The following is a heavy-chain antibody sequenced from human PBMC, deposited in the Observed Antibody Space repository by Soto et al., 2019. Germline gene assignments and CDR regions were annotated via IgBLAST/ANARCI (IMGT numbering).Heavy chain of an antibody. Sequence: PGXSLRLSCAASGFTFSSYAMSWVRQAPGKGLEWVSAISGSGGSTYYADSVKGRFTISRDNSKNTLYLQMNSLRAEDTAVYYCAKVVDYDFWSGYHKVNWFDPCGQGTLVTXSS. D-gene: IGHD3-3*01. V-gene: IGHV3-23*01. CDR3: AKVVDYDFWSGYHKVNWFDP. J-gene: IGHJ5*02. CDR1: GFTFSSYA. CDR2: ISGSGGST.